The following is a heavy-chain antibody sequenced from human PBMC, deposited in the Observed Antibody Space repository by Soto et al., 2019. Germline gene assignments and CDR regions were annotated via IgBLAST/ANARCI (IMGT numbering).Heavy chain of an antibody. CDR1: GGTFSSYA. CDR2: IIPIFGTA. Sequence: SVKVSCKASGGTFSSYAISWVRQAPGQGLEWMGGIIPIFGTANYAQKFQGRVTMTRDESTSTAYMELSSLRSEDTAVYYCAREYGDSEALHNWFDPWGQGTLVTVSS. J-gene: IGHJ5*02. CDR3: AREYGDSEALHNWFDP. V-gene: IGHV1-69*05. D-gene: IGHD4-17*01.